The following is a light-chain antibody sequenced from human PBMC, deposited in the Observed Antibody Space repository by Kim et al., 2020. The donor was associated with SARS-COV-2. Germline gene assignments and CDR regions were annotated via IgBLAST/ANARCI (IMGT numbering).Light chain of an antibody. CDR2: WAS. J-gene: IGKJ2*01. V-gene: IGKV4-1*01. CDR1: QNLIYRSNAENY. CDR3: QQYHSSPYT. Sequence: DIVMTQSPDSLAVSLGERATINCKSSQNLIYRSNAENYLAWYQQKPGQPPKLLIYWASTRESGVADRFSGSGSGTDFTLTINNLQAEDVAVYFCQQYHSSPYTFGQGTKLEI.